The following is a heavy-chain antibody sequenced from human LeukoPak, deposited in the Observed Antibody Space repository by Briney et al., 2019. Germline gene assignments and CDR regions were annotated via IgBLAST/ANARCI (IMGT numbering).Heavy chain of an antibody. V-gene: IGHV4-59*08. CDR1: GGSISSYY. J-gene: IGHJ4*02. CDR2: IYYSGST. D-gene: IGHD2-8*01. CDR3: ASSLTNYYFDY. Sequence: SETLSLTCTVSGGSISSYYWSWIRQPPGKGLEWIGYIYYSGSTNYNPSLKSRVTISVDTSKNQFSLKLSSVTAADTAVYYCASSLTNYYFDYWGQGTLVTVSS.